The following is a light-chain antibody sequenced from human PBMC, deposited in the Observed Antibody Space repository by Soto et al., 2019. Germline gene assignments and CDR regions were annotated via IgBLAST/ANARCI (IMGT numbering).Light chain of an antibody. J-gene: IGKJ4*01. CDR2: AAS. Sequence: DIQMTQSPSSLSASAGDRVSITCRASQVISNSLAWYQQRPGKVPKLLIYAASTLQSWVPSRFIGSGSGTEFTLTISSLQPEDVATYYCQGHYSAPHSLAFGGGTKVEI. V-gene: IGKV1-27*01. CDR3: QGHYSAPHSLA. CDR1: QVISNS.